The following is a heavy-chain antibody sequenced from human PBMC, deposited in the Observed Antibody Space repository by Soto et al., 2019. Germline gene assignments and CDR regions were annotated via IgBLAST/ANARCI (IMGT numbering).Heavy chain of an antibody. J-gene: IGHJ4*02. Sequence: SVKVSCKASGRTFSSYAISWVRQAPGQGLEWMGGIIPIFGTANYAQKFQGRVTMTRDESTSTAYMELSSLRSEDTAVYYCAILRLRNSRGLDYWGQGTLVTVPS. CDR3: AILRLRNSRGLDY. CDR2: IIPIFGTA. D-gene: IGHD3-10*01. CDR1: GRTFSSYA. V-gene: IGHV1-69*05.